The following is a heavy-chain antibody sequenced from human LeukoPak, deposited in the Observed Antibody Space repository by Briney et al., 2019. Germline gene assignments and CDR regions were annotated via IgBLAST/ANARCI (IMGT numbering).Heavy chain of an antibody. D-gene: IGHD2-15*01. J-gene: IGHJ4*02. CDR2: ISSSSSYI. CDR1: GFTFSSYS. Sequence: GGSLRLSCAASGFTFSSYSMNWVRQAPGKGLDWVSSISSSSSYIYYADSVKGRFTTSRDNAKNSLYLQMNSLRAEDTAVYYCARDPYCSGGSCPFDYWGQGTLVTVSS. V-gene: IGHV3-21*01. CDR3: ARDPYCSGGSCPFDY.